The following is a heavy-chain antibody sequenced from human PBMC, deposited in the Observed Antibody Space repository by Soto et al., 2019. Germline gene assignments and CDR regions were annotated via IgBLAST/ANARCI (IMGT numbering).Heavy chain of an antibody. D-gene: IGHD5-18*01. CDR2: IYHSGST. CDR1: GGSISSGGYS. CDR3: ARGRYSYGLNFDY. J-gene: IGHJ4*02. V-gene: IGHV4-30-2*01. Sequence: SETLSLTCAVSGGSISSGGYSWSWIRQPPGKGLEWIGYIYHSGSTYYNPSLKSRVTISVDRSKNQFSLRLSSVTAADTAVYYCARGRYSYGLNFDYWGQGTLVTVSS.